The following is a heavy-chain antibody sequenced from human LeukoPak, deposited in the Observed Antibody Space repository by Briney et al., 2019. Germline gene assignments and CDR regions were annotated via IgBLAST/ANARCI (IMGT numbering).Heavy chain of an antibody. Sequence: PGGSLRLSCTASGFTFRSYVMSWVRQAPGEGLEWVSGIRGSGTTTHYADSVKGRFTISRDNSKNTLYLQMNSLRAEDTAVYYCARGFSSGWALDYWGQGTLVTVSS. CDR1: GFTFRSYV. CDR3: ARGFSSGWALDY. V-gene: IGHV3-23*01. J-gene: IGHJ4*02. D-gene: IGHD6-19*01. CDR2: IRGSGTTT.